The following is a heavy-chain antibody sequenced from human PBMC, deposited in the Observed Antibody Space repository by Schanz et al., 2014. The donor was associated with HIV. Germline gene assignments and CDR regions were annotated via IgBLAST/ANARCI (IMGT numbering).Heavy chain of an antibody. CDR2: INTNTRGNT. J-gene: IGHJ3*01. V-gene: IGHV1-2*02. Sequence: QVQLVQSGAEVKKPGASVKVSCKASGYTFIGHYMHWVRQAPGQGLEWMGWINTNTRGNTIYAQKFQGRVTMTRDMSVSTAYMELRSLRPDDTAVYYCARDAGRSSDDAFDVWGHGTLVTVSS. D-gene: IGHD2-2*01. CDR1: GYTFIGHY. CDR3: ARDAGRSSDDAFDV.